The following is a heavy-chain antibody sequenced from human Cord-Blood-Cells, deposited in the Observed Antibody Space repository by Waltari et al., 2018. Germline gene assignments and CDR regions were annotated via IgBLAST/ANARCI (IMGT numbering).Heavy chain of an antibody. Sequence: QAQLVQSGAAVKKPRSSVKVSCKASGCTFSSAAISWVRQAPGQGLEWMGGIIPIFGTANYAQKFQGRVTITADESTSTAYMELSSLRSEDTAVYYCARRLGLGYFDYWGQGTLVTVSS. J-gene: IGHJ4*02. D-gene: IGHD6-19*01. V-gene: IGHV1-69*01. CDR1: GCTFSSAA. CDR2: IIPIFGTA. CDR3: ARRLGLGYFDY.